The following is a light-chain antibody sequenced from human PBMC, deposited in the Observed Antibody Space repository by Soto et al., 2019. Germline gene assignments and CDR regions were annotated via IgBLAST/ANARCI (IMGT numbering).Light chain of an antibody. J-gene: IGLJ1*01. V-gene: IGLV2-14*01. CDR3: NSYTSRYTFV. Sequence: QSVLTQPASVSGSPGQSITISCTGTSSDIGGYNYVSWYQHHPGRAPKFMIYEVNKRPSEVSNRFSGSKSGNTASLTISGLQPEDEADYYCNSYTSRYTFVLGTGTKLTVL. CDR1: SSDIGGYNY. CDR2: EVN.